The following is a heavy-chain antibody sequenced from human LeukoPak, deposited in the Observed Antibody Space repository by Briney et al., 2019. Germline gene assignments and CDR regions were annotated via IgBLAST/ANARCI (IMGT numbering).Heavy chain of an antibody. Sequence: PGGSLRLSCAASGFTFSSYAMHWVRQAPGKGLEWVAVISYDGSNKYYADSVKGRFTISRDNSKNTLYLQMNSLRAEDTAVYYCARDRSRSSWFKALWGQGTLVTVSS. CDR2: ISYDGSNK. D-gene: IGHD6-13*01. CDR1: GFTFSSYA. V-gene: IGHV3-30*04. J-gene: IGHJ4*02. CDR3: ARDRSRSSWFKAL.